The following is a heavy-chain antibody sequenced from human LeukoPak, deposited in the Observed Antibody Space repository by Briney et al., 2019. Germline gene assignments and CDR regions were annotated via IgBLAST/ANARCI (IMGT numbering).Heavy chain of an antibody. CDR1: GYTFTGCY. Sequence: ASVKVSCKASGYTFTGCYMHWVRQAPGQGLEWMGWINPNSGGTNYAQKFQGRVTMTRDTSISTAYMELSRLRSDDTAVYYCARAVAVATYYYYYYMDVWGKGTTVTVSS. CDR3: ARAVAVATYYYYYYMDV. CDR2: INPNSGGT. J-gene: IGHJ6*03. V-gene: IGHV1-2*02. D-gene: IGHD6-19*01.